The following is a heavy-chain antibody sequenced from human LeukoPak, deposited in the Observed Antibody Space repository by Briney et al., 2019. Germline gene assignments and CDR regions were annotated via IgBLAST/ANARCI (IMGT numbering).Heavy chain of an antibody. CDR2: ISSSSSYI. CDR3: ARDDCFDY. Sequence: GGSLRLSCAASGFTFSTYGMSWVRQAPGKGLEWVSSISSSSSYIYYADSVKGRFTISRDNAKNSLYLQMNSLRAEDTAVYYCARDDCFDYWGQGTLVTVSS. D-gene: IGHD2-21*01. V-gene: IGHV3-21*01. J-gene: IGHJ4*02. CDR1: GFTFSTYG.